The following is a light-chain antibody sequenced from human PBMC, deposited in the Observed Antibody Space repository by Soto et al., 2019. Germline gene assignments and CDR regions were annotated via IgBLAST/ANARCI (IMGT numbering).Light chain of an antibody. CDR3: QQRSDWPPIT. CDR1: QSVYSN. J-gene: IGKJ5*01. Sequence: IVVTQSPATLSLSPVSRATLSCRGSQSVYSNLAWYQQKPGQAPRLLIYDASNRATGIPARFSGSGSGTDFTLTISSLEPEDFAVYYCQQRSDWPPITFGQGTRLEI. CDR2: DAS. V-gene: IGKV3-11*01.